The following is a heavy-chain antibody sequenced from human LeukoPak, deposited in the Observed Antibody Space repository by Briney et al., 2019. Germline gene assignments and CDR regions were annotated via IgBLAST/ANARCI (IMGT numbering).Heavy chain of an antibody. D-gene: IGHD3-22*01. CDR3: ARGGIQYYYDSSGYRVEYFQH. CDR2: IITIQGIA. J-gene: IGHJ1*01. Sequence: AVKVSCKASGGTFSSYAISWVRQAPGQGLEWMGRIITIQGIANYAQKFQGRVTITADKSTSTAYMELSSLRSEDTAVYYCARGGIQYYYDSSGYRVEYFQHWGQGTLVTVSS. CDR1: GGTFSSYA. V-gene: IGHV1-69*04.